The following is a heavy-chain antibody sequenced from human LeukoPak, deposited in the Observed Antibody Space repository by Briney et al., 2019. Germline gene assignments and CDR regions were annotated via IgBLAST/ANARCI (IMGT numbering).Heavy chain of an antibody. J-gene: IGHJ3*02. CDR2: INHSGST. Sequence: SETLSLTCAVYGGSFSGYYWSWIRQPPGKGLEWIGEINHSGSTNYNPSLKSRVTISVDTSKNQFSLKLSSVTAADTAVYYCASDSSGYYWDAFDIWGQGTMVTVSS. V-gene: IGHV4-34*01. CDR1: GGSFSGYY. CDR3: ASDSSGYYWDAFDI. D-gene: IGHD3-22*01.